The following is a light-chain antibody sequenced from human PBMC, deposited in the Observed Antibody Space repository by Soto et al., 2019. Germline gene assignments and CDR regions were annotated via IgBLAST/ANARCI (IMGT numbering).Light chain of an antibody. V-gene: IGLV2-8*01. CDR1: SGDVGGYNY. CDR3: SSYAGSNNLGV. J-gene: IGLJ2*01. Sequence: QSVLTQPPSASGSPGQSVTISCTGTSGDVGGYNYVSWYQQHPGKAPKLMIYEVSKRPSGVPDRFSGSKSGNTASLTVSGLQAEDEADYYCSSYAGSNNLGVFGGGTKLTVL. CDR2: EVS.